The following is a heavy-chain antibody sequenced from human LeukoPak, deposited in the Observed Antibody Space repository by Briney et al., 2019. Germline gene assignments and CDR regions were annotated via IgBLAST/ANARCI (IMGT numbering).Heavy chain of an antibody. CDR2: IISDGSST. Sequence: GGSLRLSCAASGFTFSSYWMHWVRQAPGKGLVWVSRIISDGSSTTYADSVKGRFTISRDNSKNTLYLQMNSLRAEDTAVYYCAKDGEGLSNLYYYMDVWGTGTTVTVSS. CDR1: GFTFSSYW. V-gene: IGHV3-74*01. D-gene: IGHD2/OR15-2a*01. CDR3: AKDGEGLSNLYYYMDV. J-gene: IGHJ6*03.